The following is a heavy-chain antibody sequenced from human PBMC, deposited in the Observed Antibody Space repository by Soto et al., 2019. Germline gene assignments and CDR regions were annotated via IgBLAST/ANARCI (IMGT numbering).Heavy chain of an antibody. V-gene: IGHV1-3*01. CDR1: GYTYTSYA. Sequence: ASVKVSCKASGYTYTSYAMHWVRQAPGQRLEWMGWINAGNGNTKYSQKFQGRVTITRDTSASTAYMELSSLRSEDTAVYYCARSGSSQYYDILTGYGFDPWGQGTLVTLSS. D-gene: IGHD3-9*01. CDR2: INAGNGNT. CDR3: ARSGSSQYYDILTGYGFDP. J-gene: IGHJ5*02.